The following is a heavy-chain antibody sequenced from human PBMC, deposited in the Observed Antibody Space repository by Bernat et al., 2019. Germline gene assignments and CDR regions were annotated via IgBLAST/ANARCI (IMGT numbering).Heavy chain of an antibody. J-gene: IGHJ6*02. V-gene: IGHV3-33*01. CDR3: ARDPRYRGSGWERYYQYGMDV. CDR2: IWYEGSNK. D-gene: IGHD6-19*01. Sequence: QVQLVESGGGVVQPGRSLRLSCGASGFTFSSYGMHWVRQAPGKGLEWVAVIWYEGSNKYCADSVKGRFTISRDNSKNTLYLQMNSLRAEDTAVYYCARDPRYRGSGWERYYQYGMDVWGQGTTVTVSS. CDR1: GFTFSSYG.